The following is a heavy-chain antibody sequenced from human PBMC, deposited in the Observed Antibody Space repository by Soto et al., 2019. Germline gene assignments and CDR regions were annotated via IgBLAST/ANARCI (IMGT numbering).Heavy chain of an antibody. J-gene: IGHJ6*02. Sequence: EVQLVETGGGLIQPGGSLRLSCLASGFSVTTNYIIWVRQPPGKGLEWVSTTFTGGSTHYADSVKGRFSISRDNSKTAGYLHMNNLRVEDTAVYYCAKKPPRSIQGWAFGMDVWGQGTTVSVSS. V-gene: IGHV3-53*02. CDR1: GFSVTTNY. CDR2: TFTGGST. D-gene: IGHD1-26*01. CDR3: AKKPPRSIQGWAFGMDV.